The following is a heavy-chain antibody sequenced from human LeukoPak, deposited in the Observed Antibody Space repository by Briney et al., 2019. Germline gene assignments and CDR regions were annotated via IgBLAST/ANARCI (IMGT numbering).Heavy chain of an antibody. CDR1: GFTFSSYS. CDR2: ISSSSSYI. CDR3: ARGVPYDSWSGPHYSDY. Sequence: KAGGSLRLSCAASGFTFSSYSMNWVRQAPGKGLEWVSSISSSSSYIYYADSVKGRFTISRDSAKNSLYLQMNSLRAEDTAVYYCARGVPYDSWSGPHYSDYWGQGTLVTVSS. V-gene: IGHV3-21*01. J-gene: IGHJ4*02. D-gene: IGHD3-3*01.